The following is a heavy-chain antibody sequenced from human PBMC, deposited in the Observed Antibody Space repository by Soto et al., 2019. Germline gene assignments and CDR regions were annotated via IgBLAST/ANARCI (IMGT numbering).Heavy chain of an antibody. CDR2: IYYSGST. Sequence: SETLSLTCTVSGGSISSSSYYWGWIRQPPGKGLEWIGSIYYSGSTYYNPSLKSRVTISVDTSKNQFSLKLSSVTAADTAVYNCAGTRREAVAGRWCTPLDDWGQGTNVTVSS. J-gene: IGHJ4*02. V-gene: IGHV4-39*01. CDR1: GGSISSSSYY. CDR3: AGTRREAVAGRWCTPLDD. D-gene: IGHD6-13*01.